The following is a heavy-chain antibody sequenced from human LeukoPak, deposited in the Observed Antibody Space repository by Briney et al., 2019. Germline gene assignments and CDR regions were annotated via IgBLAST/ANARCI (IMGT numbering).Heavy chain of an antibody. J-gene: IGHJ3*02. Sequence: PGGSLRLSCAASGFTFSSYTMNWVRQAPGKGLEWVSSISSSSSYIYYADSVKGRFTISRDNANNSLFLQMNSLRAEDTAVYYCAKKEVQLERRGAFDIWGQGTMVTVSS. V-gene: IGHV3-21*01. D-gene: IGHD1-1*01. CDR2: ISSSSSYI. CDR3: AKKEVQLERRGAFDI. CDR1: GFTFSSYT.